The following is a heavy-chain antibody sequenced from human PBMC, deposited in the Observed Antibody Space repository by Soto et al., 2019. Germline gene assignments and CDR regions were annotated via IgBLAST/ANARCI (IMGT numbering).Heavy chain of an antibody. CDR3: ASRSTTVTTSYYGMDV. Sequence: QVQLVQSGAEVKKPGSSVKVSCKASGGTFSSYAISWVRQAPGQGLEWMGGIIPIFGTANYAQKFQGRVTITAEESTRTAYMELSSLRSEDTAVYYCASRSTTVTTSYYGMDVWGQGTTVTVSS. V-gene: IGHV1-69*01. D-gene: IGHD4-17*01. CDR2: IIPIFGTA. J-gene: IGHJ6*02. CDR1: GGTFSSYA.